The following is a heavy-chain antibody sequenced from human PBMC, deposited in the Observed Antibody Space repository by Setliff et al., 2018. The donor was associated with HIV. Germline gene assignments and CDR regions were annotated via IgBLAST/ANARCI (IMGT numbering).Heavy chain of an antibody. CDR2: MYPSGSS. Sequence: SETLSLTCTVSSYSVPSGYYWAWIRQPPGKGLEWIGNMYPSGSSYFNPTLQSRVTMSADTSKKQFFLKLSSVTAADTAVYYCARVGYCSSTNCYWGRPSYGMGVWGQGTTVTVSS. CDR3: ARVGYCSSTNCYWGRPSYGMGV. J-gene: IGHJ6*02. CDR1: SYSVPSGYY. D-gene: IGHD2-2*01. V-gene: IGHV4-38-2*02.